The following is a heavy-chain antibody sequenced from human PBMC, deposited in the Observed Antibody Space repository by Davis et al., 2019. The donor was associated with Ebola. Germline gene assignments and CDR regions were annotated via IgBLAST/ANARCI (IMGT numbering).Heavy chain of an antibody. D-gene: IGHD4-23*01. CDR2: ISGSGGST. CDR1: VITFSSYA. J-gene: IGHJ4*02. V-gene: IGHV3-23*01. Sequence: PGGSLRLSCTDSVITFSSYAMTWVRQAPGKGLEWVSAISGSGGSTYYADSVKGRFTISRDNSKNTLYLQMNSLRAEDTAVYYCAKRGYGDNFGVKNFEHWGQGTLVTVSS. CDR3: AKRGYGDNFGVKNFEH.